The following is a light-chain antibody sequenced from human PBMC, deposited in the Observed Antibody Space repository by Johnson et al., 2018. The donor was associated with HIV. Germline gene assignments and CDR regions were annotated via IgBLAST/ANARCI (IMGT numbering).Light chain of an antibody. CDR2: DNN. CDR1: SSNIGNNY. CDR3: GTWDSRLSARDV. V-gene: IGLV1-51*01. J-gene: IGLJ1*01. Sequence: QSVLTQPPSVSAAPGQKVTISCSGSSSNIGNNYVSWYQQLPGTAPKLLIYDNNKRPSGIPDRFSGSKSGTSATLGITGLQTGDEADYYCGTWDSRLSARDVFGTGTKVTVL.